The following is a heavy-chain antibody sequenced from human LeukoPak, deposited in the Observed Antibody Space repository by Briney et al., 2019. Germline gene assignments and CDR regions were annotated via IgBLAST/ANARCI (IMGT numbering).Heavy chain of an antibody. Sequence: PGGSLRLSCTASEFPFRTYWMSWVRQAPGKGLEWVAVISYDGSNKYYADSVKGRFTISRDNSKNTLYLQMNSLRAEDTAVYYCARDRGIWWELPSSDAFDIWGQGTMVTVSS. J-gene: IGHJ3*02. V-gene: IGHV3-30*03. CDR2: ISYDGSNK. CDR1: EFPFRTYW. D-gene: IGHD1-26*01. CDR3: ARDRGIWWELPSSDAFDI.